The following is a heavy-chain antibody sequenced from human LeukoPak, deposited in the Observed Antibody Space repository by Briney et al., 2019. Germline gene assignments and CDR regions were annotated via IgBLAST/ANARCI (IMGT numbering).Heavy chain of an antibody. CDR3: ARDLRYYDFWSGYYRSRDAFDI. V-gene: IGHV3-11*04. J-gene: IGHJ3*02. CDR1: GFTFSDYY. D-gene: IGHD3-3*01. CDR2: ISSSGSTI. Sequence: GGSLRLSCAASGFTFSDYYMSWIRQAPGKGLEWVSYISSSGSTIYYADSVKGRFTISRDDAKNSLYLQMNSLRAEDTAVYYCARDLRYYDFWSGYYRSRDAFDIWGQGTMVTVSS.